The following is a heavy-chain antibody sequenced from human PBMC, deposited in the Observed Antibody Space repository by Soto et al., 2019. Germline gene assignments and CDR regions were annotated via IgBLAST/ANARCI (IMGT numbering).Heavy chain of an antibody. CDR2: ISAYNGNT. CDR3: ARVGDRDYYDSSGYYLYYYGMDV. Sequence: ASVKVSCKASGYTFTSYGISWVRQAPGQGLEWMGRISAYNGNTNYAQKLQGRVTMTTDTSTSTAYMELRSLRSDDTAVYYCARVGDRDYYDSSGYYLYYYGMDVWGQGTTVTVSS. CDR1: GYTFTSYG. D-gene: IGHD3-22*01. J-gene: IGHJ6*02. V-gene: IGHV1-18*01.